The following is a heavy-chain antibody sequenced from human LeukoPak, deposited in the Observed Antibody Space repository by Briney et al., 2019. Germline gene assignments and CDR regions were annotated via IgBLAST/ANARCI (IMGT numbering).Heavy chain of an antibody. CDR2: IYSGGST. V-gene: IGHV3-53*01. Sequence: GGSLRLSCAASGFTVSSNYMSWVRQAPGKGLERVSVIYSGGSTYYADSVKGRFTISRDNSKNTLYLQMNSLRAEDTAVYYCARDLRRDYYYYYGMDVWGKGTTVTVSS. J-gene: IGHJ6*04. CDR3: ARDLRRDYYYYYGMDV. CDR1: GFTVSSNY.